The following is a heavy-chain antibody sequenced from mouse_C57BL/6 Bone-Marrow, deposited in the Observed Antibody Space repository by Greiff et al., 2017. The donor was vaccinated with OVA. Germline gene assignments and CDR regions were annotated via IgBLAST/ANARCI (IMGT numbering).Heavy chain of an antibody. CDR2: IHPNSGST. Sequence: VQLQQPGAELVKPGASVKLSCKASGYTFTSYWMHWVKQRPGQGLEWIGMIHPNSGSTNYNEKFKSKATLTVDKSSSTAYMQRSSLTSEDAAVYNCARSYFIGAMDDWGQGTSGTVSS. D-gene: IGHD2-10*01. CDR3: ARSYFIGAMDD. CDR1: GYTFTSYW. J-gene: IGHJ4*01. V-gene: IGHV1-64*01.